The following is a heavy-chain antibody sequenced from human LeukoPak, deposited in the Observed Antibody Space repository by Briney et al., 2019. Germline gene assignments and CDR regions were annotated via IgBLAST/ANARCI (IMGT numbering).Heavy chain of an antibody. V-gene: IGHV4-39*07. Sequence: PSETLSLTCTVSGGSISSSSYYWGWIRQPPGKGLEWIGSIYYSGSTYYNPSLKSRVTISVDTSKNQFSLKLSSVTAADTAVYYCARDAYGPYYYYYMDVWGKGTTVTVSS. CDR3: ARDAYGPYYYYYMDV. CDR2: IYYSGST. CDR1: GGSISSSSYY. D-gene: IGHD3-16*01. J-gene: IGHJ6*03.